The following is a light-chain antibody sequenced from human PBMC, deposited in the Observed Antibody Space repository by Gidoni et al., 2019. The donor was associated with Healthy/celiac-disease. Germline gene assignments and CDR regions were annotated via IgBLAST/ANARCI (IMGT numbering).Light chain of an antibody. Sequence: DIVMTQSPDSLAVSLGERATINCKSRQSVLYSSNYKNYLAWYQQKPGQPPKLLIYWASTRESGVPDRFSGSGSGTDFTLTISSLQAEDVAVYYCQQYYSTPLTFGGGTKVEIK. J-gene: IGKJ4*01. CDR1: QSVLYSSNYKNY. V-gene: IGKV4-1*01. CDR2: WAS. CDR3: QQYYSTPLT.